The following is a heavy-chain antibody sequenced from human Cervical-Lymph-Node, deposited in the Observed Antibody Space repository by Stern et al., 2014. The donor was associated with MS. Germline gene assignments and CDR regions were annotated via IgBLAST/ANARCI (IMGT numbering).Heavy chain of an antibody. D-gene: IGHD3-22*01. V-gene: IGHV4-4*07. CDR1: GGSISSYY. CDR3: ARELTYYYDSSGYSYYYYYGMDV. Sequence: VQLVESGPGLVKPSETLSLTCTVSGGSISSYYWSWIRQPAGKGLEWIGRIYTSGSTNYNPSLKSRVTMSVDTSTNQFSLKLSSVTAADTAVYYCARELTYYYDSSGYSYYYYYGMDVWGQGTTVTVSS. CDR2: IYTSGST. J-gene: IGHJ6*02.